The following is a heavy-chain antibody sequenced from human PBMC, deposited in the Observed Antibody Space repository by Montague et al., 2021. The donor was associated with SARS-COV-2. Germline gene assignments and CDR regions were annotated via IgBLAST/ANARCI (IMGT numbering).Heavy chain of an antibody. Sequence: SETLSLTCAVYGGSFSGYYWGWIRQPAGKGLEWIGEINHSGSTNYNPSLKSRVTISVDTSKNQFSLKLSSVTAADTAVYYCARGRAVTTFYYYYYGMDVWGQGTTVTVSS. J-gene: IGHJ6*02. CDR1: GGSFSGYY. V-gene: IGHV4-34*01. D-gene: IGHD4-17*01. CDR2: INHSGST. CDR3: ARGRAVTTFYYYYYGMDV.